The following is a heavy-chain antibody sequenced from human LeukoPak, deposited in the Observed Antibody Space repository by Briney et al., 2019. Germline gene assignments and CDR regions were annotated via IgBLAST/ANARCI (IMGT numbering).Heavy chain of an antibody. V-gene: IGHV4-61*02. Sequence: SETLSLTCTVSGGSISSGSYYWSWIRQPAGKGLEWIGRIYTSGSTNYNPSLKSRVTISVDTSKNQFSLKRSSVTAADTAVYYCASCLEGYFDYWGQGTLVTVSS. D-gene: IGHD3-16*01. J-gene: IGHJ4*02. CDR1: GGSISSGSYY. CDR2: IYTSGST. CDR3: ASCLEGYFDY.